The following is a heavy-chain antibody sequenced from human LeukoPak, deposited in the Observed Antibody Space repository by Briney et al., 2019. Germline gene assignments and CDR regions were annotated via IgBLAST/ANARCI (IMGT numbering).Heavy chain of an antibody. CDR3: ARAGWYTLDN. CDR1: GGSFSGYY. D-gene: IGHD2-15*01. V-gene: IGHV4-34*01. J-gene: IGHJ4*02. CDR2: INHSGST. Sequence: SETLSLTCAVYGGSFSGYYWSWLRQPPRKGLEWIGEINHSGSTNYNPSLKSRVTLSVDNSKNQFSLKMSSMTAADTAVYYCARAGWYTLDNWGQGTLVTVSS.